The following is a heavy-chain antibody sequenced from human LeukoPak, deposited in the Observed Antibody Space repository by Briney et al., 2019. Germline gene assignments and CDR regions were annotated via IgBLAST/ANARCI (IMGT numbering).Heavy chain of an antibody. V-gene: IGHV3-23*01. CDR1: GFTFSKFP. CDR2: ISASGDVT. Sequence: GGSLRLSCEASGFTFSKFPMGWVRQAPGRGLEWVSAISASGDVTFYADSLRGRFTISRDNSKSTLYLQMNSPRAEDTAVYHCARYDFILISYFDLWGRGALVTVSS. D-gene: IGHD3-3*01. CDR3: ARYDFILISYFDL. J-gene: IGHJ2*01.